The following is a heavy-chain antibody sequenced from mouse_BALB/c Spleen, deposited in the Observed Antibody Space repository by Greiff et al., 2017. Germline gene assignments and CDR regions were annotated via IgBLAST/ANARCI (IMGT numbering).Heavy chain of an antibody. CDR3: AREYGNYGYAMDY. J-gene: IGHJ4*01. Sequence: EVNVVESGGGLVQPGGSLRLSCATSGFTFSDFYMEWVRQPPGKRLEWIAASRNKANDYTTEYSASVKGRFIVSRDTSQSILYLQMNALRAEDTAIYYCAREYGNYGYAMDYWGQGTSVTVSS. V-gene: IGHV7-1*02. CDR2: SRNKANDYTT. CDR1: GFTFSDFY. D-gene: IGHD2-1*01.